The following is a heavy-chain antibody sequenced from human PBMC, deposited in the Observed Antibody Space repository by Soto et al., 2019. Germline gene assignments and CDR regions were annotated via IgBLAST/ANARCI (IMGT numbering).Heavy chain of an antibody. CDR1: GGSISSGGYY. CDR3: ARDYYYDSSGHRIFDY. V-gene: IGHV4-31*03. Sequence: SETLSLTCTVSGGSISSGGYYWSWIRQHPGKGLEWIGYIYYSGSTYYNPSLKSRVTISVDTSKNQFSLKLSSVTAADTAVYYCARDYYYDSSGHRIFDYWGQGTLVPVSS. D-gene: IGHD3-22*01. CDR2: IYYSGST. J-gene: IGHJ4*02.